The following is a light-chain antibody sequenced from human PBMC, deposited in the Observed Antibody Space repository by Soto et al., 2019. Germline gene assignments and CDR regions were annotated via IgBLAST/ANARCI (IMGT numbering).Light chain of an antibody. Sequence: QMTRSPSSMSPSVVDTVTITCWPSQGIRNDLGWYQQKPGKAPKSLIYAASSLQSGVPSRFSGSGSGTEFTLTISSLQPDDFATYYCQQYNSYPLTFGGGTKVDI. V-gene: IGKV1-17*01. CDR1: QGIRND. CDR3: QQYNSYPLT. CDR2: AAS. J-gene: IGKJ4*01.